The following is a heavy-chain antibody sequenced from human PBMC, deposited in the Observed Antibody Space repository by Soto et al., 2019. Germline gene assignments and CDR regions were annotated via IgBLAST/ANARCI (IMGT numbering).Heavy chain of an antibody. D-gene: IGHD1-26*01. J-gene: IGHJ4*02. CDR1: GFSFSSYS. CDR2: ISDNGGST. CDR3: VKGAQYSGSYYYFDC. V-gene: IGHV3-64D*06. Sequence: PGGSLRLSCSASGFSFSSYSMHWVRQAPGKGLEYVSAISDNGGSTYYADSVKGRFTISRDNSKNTLYLQMSSLRVEDTALYFCVKGAQYSGSYYYFDCWGQGTLVTVSS.